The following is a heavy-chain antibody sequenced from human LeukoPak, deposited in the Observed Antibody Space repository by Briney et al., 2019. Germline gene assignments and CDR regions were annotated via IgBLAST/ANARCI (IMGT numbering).Heavy chain of an antibody. J-gene: IGHJ4*02. CDR1: GYSFTNYW. D-gene: IGHD3-10*01. CDR2: NHPGDSDT. Sequence: GESLKISCKGSGYSFTNYWIGWVRHMPGKGLEWMGINHPGDSDTRYNPSFQGQVTISADKSISTAYLQWSSLKASDTAIYYCVRLVRGVGIDSWGQGTLVTVSS. V-gene: IGHV5-51*01. CDR3: VRLVRGVGIDS.